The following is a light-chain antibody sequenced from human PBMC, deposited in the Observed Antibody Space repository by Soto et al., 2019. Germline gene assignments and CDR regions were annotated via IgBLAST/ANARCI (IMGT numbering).Light chain of an antibody. J-gene: IGKJ1*01. Sequence: EIAMTQSPATLSVSPGERAKRSCRASQSVSSNLAWYQQKPGKAPRLLIYSASSRATGVPARFSGSGSGTEFTLTISSLQSEDFAVYYCQQYINLWTFGQGTKVDI. CDR2: SAS. CDR3: QQYINLWT. CDR1: QSVSSN. V-gene: IGKV3-15*01.